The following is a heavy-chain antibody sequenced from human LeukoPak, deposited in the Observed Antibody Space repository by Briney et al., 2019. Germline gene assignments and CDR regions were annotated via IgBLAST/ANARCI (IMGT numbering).Heavy chain of an antibody. D-gene: IGHD6-13*01. V-gene: IGHV4-59*08. J-gene: IGHJ6*02. CDR3: ARHDIAAAGTEQYYYYGMDV. CDR1: GGSISSYY. Sequence: PSETLSLTCTVSGGSISSYYWSWIRQPPGKGLEWIGYIYYSGSTNYNPSLKSRVTISVDTSKNQFSLKLSSVTAADTAVYYCARHDIAAAGTEQYYYYGMDVWGQGTTVTVSS. CDR2: IYYSGST.